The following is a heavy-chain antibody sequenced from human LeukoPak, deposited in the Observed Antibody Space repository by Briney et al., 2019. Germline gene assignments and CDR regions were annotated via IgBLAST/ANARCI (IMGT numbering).Heavy chain of an antibody. CDR1: GFTFSNSV. CDR3: AKVSSRGFDY. D-gene: IGHD3-10*01. V-gene: IGHV3-23*01. J-gene: IGHJ4*02. Sequence: PGGSLRLTCAASGFTFSNSVMNWVRRAPGKGLEWVSSISDSGSTTYYPDSVKDRFTISRDNSKNTLDLQMNSLRAEDTAIYYCAKVSSRGFDYWGQETLVTVSS. CDR2: ISDSGSTT.